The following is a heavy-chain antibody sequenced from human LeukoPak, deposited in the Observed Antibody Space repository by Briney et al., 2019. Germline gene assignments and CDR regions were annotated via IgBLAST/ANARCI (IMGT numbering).Heavy chain of an antibody. J-gene: IGHJ4*02. V-gene: IGHV3-23*01. D-gene: IGHD7-27*01. CDR1: GFTFSSYT. CDR2: ITTGGPNT. CDR3: AKDGGLWVSAHWGDS. Sequence: GGSLRLSCTASGFTFSSYTVSWVRQAPGKGLKWVSTITTGGPNTYYADSVKGRFTVSRDDSKNTLYLQMNSLRAEDTAVYYCAKDGGLWVSAHWGDSWGRGTLVTVSS.